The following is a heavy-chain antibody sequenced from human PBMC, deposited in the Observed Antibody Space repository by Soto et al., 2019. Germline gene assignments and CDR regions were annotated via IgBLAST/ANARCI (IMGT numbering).Heavy chain of an antibody. D-gene: IGHD1-1*01. V-gene: IGHV4-4*07. CDR2: IYATGTT. J-gene: IGHJ5*02. CDR3: VRGGTKTLRDWFDP. CDR1: GASISGFY. Sequence: PSETLSLTCTVSGASISGFYWSWIRKSAGKGLEWIGRIYATGTTDYNPSLKSRVMMSVDTSKKQFSLKLRSVTAADTAVYYCVRGGTKTLRDWFDPWGQGISVTVTS.